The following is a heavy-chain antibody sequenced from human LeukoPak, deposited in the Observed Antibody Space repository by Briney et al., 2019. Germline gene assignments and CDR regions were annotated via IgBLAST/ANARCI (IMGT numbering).Heavy chain of an antibody. CDR1: GFTFSNYG. D-gene: IGHD5-24*01. Sequence: PGGSLRLSCAASGFTFSNYGIHWVRQAPGKGLEWVAVISYDGSNKYYADSVKGRFTISRDNSKNTLYLQMNSLRAEDTAVYYCARSRDGYNQGALDYWGQGTLVTVSS. V-gene: IGHV3-33*08. CDR3: ARSRDGYNQGALDY. J-gene: IGHJ4*02. CDR2: ISYDGSNK.